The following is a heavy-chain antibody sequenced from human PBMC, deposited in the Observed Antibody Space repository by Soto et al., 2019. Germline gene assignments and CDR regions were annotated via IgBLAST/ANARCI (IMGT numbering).Heavy chain of an antibody. CDR2: INDDGNST. CDR1: GFPFPNSW. D-gene: IGHD2-15*01. V-gene: IGHV3-74*01. J-gene: IGHJ4*02. CDR3: VKVLARGVGVPRFYFDS. Sequence: PGGPLRPPCAASGFPFPNSWTPWVPHFSGKAREWVLRINDDGNSTSYADSVKGRFTISRDNAKNTLYLHVNSLRAEDTAVYYCVKVLARGVGVPRFYFDSWGQGALVTVSS.